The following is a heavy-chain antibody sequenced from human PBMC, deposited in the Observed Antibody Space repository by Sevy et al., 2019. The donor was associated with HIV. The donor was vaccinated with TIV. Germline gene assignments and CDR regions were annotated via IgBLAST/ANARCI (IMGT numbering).Heavy chain of an antibody. Sequence: GGSLRLSCAASEFTFSSHAVSWVRQAPGKGLEWVSAISGNGENRHYADSVSGRFTISRDNFKNTLYLQMNSLRAEDTALYYCARDGRGISAFDIWGQGTMVTVSS. CDR3: ARDGRGISAFDI. V-gene: IGHV3-23*01. J-gene: IGHJ3*02. CDR2: ISGNGENR. CDR1: EFTFSSHA. D-gene: IGHD3-3*02.